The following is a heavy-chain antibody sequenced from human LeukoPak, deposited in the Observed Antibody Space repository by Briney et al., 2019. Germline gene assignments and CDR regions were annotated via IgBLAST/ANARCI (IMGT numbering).Heavy chain of an antibody. CDR1: GGSFSGYY. D-gene: IGHD6-13*01. V-gene: IGHV4-34*01. CDR3: ARGRGIAAAGKPTGYFQH. J-gene: IGHJ1*01. Sequence: SETLSLTCAVYGGSFSGYYWSWIRQPPGKGLEWIGEINHSGSTNYNPSLKSRATISVDTSKNQSSLKLSSVTAADTAVYYCARGRGIAAAGKPTGYFQHWGQGTLVTVSS. CDR2: INHSGST.